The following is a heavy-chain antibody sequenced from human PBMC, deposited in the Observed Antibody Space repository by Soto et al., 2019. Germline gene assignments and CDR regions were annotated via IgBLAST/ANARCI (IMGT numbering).Heavy chain of an antibody. D-gene: IGHD2-21*02. Sequence: EVQLLESGGGLVQPGGSLRLSCAASGFTFSTCGMSWVRQAPGKGLEWVSSLTGSGKTKSYADSVKGRFTISRDNSKNTLYLQMNSLRAEDTAVYYCAKNSAFGGNSGWDHWGQGARVTVSS. CDR2: LTGSGKTK. CDR1: GFTFSTCG. V-gene: IGHV3-23*01. J-gene: IGHJ4*02. CDR3: AKNSAFGGNSGWDH.